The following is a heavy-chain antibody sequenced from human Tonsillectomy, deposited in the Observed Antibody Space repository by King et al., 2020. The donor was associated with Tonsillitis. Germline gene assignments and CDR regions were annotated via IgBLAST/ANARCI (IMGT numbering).Heavy chain of an antibody. CDR3: ARGYPYYDCWSGYFPGITGTYYYYYYMDV. D-gene: IGHD3-3*01. J-gene: IGHJ6*03. CDR1: GYTFTSYD. CDR2: MNPNSGNT. Sequence: VQLVESGAEVKKPGASVKVSCKVSGYTFTSYDINWVRQATGQGLVWMGWMNPNSGNTGYAQKFQGRVTMTRNTSISTAYMELGSLRSEDTAVYYCARGYPYYDCWSGYFPGITGTYYYYYYMDVWGKGTTVTVSS. V-gene: IGHV1-8*01.